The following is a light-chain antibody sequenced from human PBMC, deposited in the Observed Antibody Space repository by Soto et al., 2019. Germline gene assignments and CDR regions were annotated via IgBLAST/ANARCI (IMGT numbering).Light chain of an antibody. V-gene: IGKV1-5*03. J-gene: IGKJ1*01. CDR3: QQYDSYWT. CDR2: KAS. CDR1: QSVSSW. Sequence: TQSACTLSLSPGERATLSCRASQSVSSWLAWYQQKPGKAPKLLIYKASSLESGVPSRFSGSGSGTEFTLTISSLQPDDFATYYCQQYDSYWTFGQGTKVDIK.